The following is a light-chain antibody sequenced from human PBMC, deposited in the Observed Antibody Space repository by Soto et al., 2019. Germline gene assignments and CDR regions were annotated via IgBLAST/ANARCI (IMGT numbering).Light chain of an antibody. CDR3: QSYDSSLSAYV. V-gene: IGLV1-40*01. Sequence: QSVLTQPPSVSGAPGQRVTISCTGSSSNIGAGFDVHWYQQFPGTAPKLLIYGNSNRPSGVSARFSGSKSGTSASLAITGLQAEDEADYYCQSYDSSLSAYVFGIGTKLTVL. CDR2: GNS. J-gene: IGLJ1*01. CDR1: SSNIGAGFD.